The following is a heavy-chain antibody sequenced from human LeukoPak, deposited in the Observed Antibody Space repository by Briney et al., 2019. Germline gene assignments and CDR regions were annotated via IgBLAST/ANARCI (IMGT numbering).Heavy chain of an antibody. J-gene: IGHJ4*02. V-gene: IGHV3-30-3*01. CDR1: GFTFSSYA. Sequence: GGSLRLSCAASGFTFSSYAVHWVRQAPGRGLEWVAVISYDGSNKYYADSVKGRFSISRDNSKSTLYLQMNSLRAEDTAVYYCAQQLGYKGYFDYWGQGTLVTVSS. CDR2: ISYDGSNK. CDR3: AQQLGYKGYFDY. D-gene: IGHD6-13*01.